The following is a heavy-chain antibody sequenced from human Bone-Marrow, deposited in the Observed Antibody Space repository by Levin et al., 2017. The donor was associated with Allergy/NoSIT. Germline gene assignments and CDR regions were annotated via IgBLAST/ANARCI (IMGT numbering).Heavy chain of an antibody. J-gene: IGHJ4*02. Sequence: PGGSLRLSCAASGFTFSDYGMHWVRQAPGKGLEWVAVIWYDGSNQHYANSVKGRFTVSRDNSKNTLYLQMNSLRVEDTALYYCARDGSLCGSYRDLVDQWGQGTLVTVSS. CDR3: ARDGSLCGSYRDLVDQ. CDR1: GFTFSDYG. CDR2: IWYDGSNQ. V-gene: IGHV3-33*01. D-gene: IGHD3-16*02.